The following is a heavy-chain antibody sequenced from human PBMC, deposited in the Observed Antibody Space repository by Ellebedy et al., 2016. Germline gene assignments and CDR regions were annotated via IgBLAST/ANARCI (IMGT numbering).Heavy chain of an antibody. CDR1: GSAFYSYA. J-gene: IGHJ4*01. CDR3: ANSPAEYTGYLYYFAS. D-gene: IGHD5-12*01. CDR2: ISGPGART. Sequence: GGSLRLSXADSGSAFYSYAMSWVRQAPGKGLEWVASISGPGARTYYTDSVKGRFTISRDNSNSTLYLQMNSLRVEDSALYYCANSPAEYTGYLYYFASWGHGSLVTVSS. V-gene: IGHV3-23*01.